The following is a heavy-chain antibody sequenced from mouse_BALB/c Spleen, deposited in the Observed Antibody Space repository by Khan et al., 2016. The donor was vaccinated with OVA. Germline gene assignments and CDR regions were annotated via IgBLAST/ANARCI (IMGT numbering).Heavy chain of an antibody. J-gene: IGHJ2*01. V-gene: IGHV1S134*01. CDR1: GSTFTSYG. Sequence: EVQLQESGAELGRPGSSVKLSCKTSGSTFTSYGIKWVKQRPGQGLEWLGYIYPGNGYTEYNERFQGKAILTSDTSSSTAYMQLRSLTSEDSAISFCTTAYYRYYFDYWGQGTILTVSS. CDR3: TTAYYRYYFDY. CDR2: IYPGNGYT. D-gene: IGHD2-14*01.